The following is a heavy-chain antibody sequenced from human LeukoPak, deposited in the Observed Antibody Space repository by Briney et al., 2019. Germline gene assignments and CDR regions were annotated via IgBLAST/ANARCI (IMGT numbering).Heavy chain of an antibody. D-gene: IGHD1-7*01. CDR2: FDPEDGET. V-gene: IGHV1-24*01. Sequence: ASVKVSCKVSGYTLTELSMHWVRQAPGKGLEWRGGFDPEDGETIYAQKFQGRVTMTEDTSTDTAYMELSSLRSEDTAVYYCATLPLNWNYGSYFDYWGQGTLVTVSS. J-gene: IGHJ4*02. CDR3: ATLPLNWNYGSYFDY. CDR1: GYTLTELS.